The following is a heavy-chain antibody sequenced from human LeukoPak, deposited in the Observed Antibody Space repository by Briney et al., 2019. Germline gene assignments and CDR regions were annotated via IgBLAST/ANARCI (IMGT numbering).Heavy chain of an antibody. Sequence: ASVKVSCKASGYTFNSYGINWVRQAPGQGLEWMGWISAYNGNTNYAQKLQGRVTMTTDTSTSTAYMELRSLRSDDTAVYYCARGLNYYGSGTRNQLYYMDVWGKGTTVTISS. CDR2: ISAYNGNT. V-gene: IGHV1-18*01. J-gene: IGHJ6*03. D-gene: IGHD3-10*01. CDR3: ARGLNYYGSGTRNQLYYMDV. CDR1: GYTFNSYG.